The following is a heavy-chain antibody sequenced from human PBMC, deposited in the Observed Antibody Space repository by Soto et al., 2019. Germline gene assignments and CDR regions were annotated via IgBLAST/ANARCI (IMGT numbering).Heavy chain of an antibody. V-gene: IGHV4-39*01. D-gene: IGHD3-22*01. J-gene: IGHJ4*02. Sequence: KPSETLSLTCTVSGGSISSSSYYWGWIRQPPGKGLEWIGSIYYSGSTYYNPSLKSRVTISVDTSKNQFSLKLSSVTAADTAVYYCAKGDSMTHFDYWGQGTLVTVSS. CDR3: AKGDSMTHFDY. CDR2: IYYSGST. CDR1: GGSISSSSYY.